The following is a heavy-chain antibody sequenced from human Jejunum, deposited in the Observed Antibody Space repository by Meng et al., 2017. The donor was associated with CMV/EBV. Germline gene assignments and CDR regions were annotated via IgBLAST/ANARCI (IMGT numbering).Heavy chain of an antibody. CDR3: VKNGIYNRFDY. D-gene: IGHD3-10*01. CDR1: GFTFNNDG. V-gene: IGHV3-30*02. Sequence: QVGLVEVGGGGVQAGGSLRLSCAASGFTFNNDGMHWVRQAPGKGLEWVAFIQNDGSNKYYADSVKGRFTISRDNSKNTLHLEMNSLRDDDTAIYYGVKNGIYNRFDYWGQGTLVTVSS. CDR2: IQNDGSNK. J-gene: IGHJ4*02.